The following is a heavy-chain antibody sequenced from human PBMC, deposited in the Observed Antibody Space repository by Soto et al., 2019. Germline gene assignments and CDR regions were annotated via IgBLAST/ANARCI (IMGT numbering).Heavy chain of an antibody. CDR3: VRDSAMMADX. CDR1: GFDLNTYG. V-gene: IGHV3-30*03. J-gene: IGHJ4*02. CDR2: ILYDGSKK. D-gene: IGHD3-10*01. Sequence: PGGSLRLSFVASGFDLNTYGIYWVRQAPGKGLQWVSQILYDGSKKHYEESVKGRFTITRDNSKNTVYLKMDSLRVGDTAMYYCVRDSAMMADXWGQVTLVTVSX.